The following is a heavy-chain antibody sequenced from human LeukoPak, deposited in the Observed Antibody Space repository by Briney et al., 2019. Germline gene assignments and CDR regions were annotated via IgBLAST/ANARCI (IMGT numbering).Heavy chain of an antibody. V-gene: IGHV4-34*01. J-gene: IGHJ4*02. CDR2: INHSGST. CDR3: ARGSGWTSFDY. CDR1: VGSFSGYY. D-gene: IGHD6-19*01. Sequence: PSETLSLTCAVYVGSFSGYYWCSMRQPPGKGLEWMGEINHSGSTNYNPSLKSRVSISVDASKNQFSLKLSSVTAADTAVYYCARGSGWTSFDYWGQGTLVTVSS.